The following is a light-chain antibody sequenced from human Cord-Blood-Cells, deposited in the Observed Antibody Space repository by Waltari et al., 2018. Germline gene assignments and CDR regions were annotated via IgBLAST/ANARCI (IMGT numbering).Light chain of an antibody. V-gene: IGLV2-14*01. CDR2: DVS. Sequence: QSALTQPASVSGSPGQSITISCTGTSSDVGGYNYVSWYQQHPGKAPKLMIYDVSKRRSGVSNRFSGSKSGNTASLTISGRQAEDEADYYCSSYTSSSTLVFGGGTKLTVL. CDR3: SSYTSSSTLV. CDR1: SSDVGGYNY. J-gene: IGLJ2*01.